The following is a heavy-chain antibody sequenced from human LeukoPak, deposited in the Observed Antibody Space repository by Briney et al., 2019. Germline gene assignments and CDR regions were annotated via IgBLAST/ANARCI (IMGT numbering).Heavy chain of an antibody. J-gene: IGHJ1*01. CDR3: ARGGWYCSGGSCYYGYFQH. D-gene: IGHD2-15*01. CDR1: GFTFSDHY. Sequence: GGSLRLSCAASGFTFSDHYMDWVRQAPGKGLEWVGRTRNKANSYTTEYAASVKGRSTISRDDSKNSLYLQMNSLKTEDTAVYYCARGGWYCSGGSCYYGYFQHWGQGTLVTVSS. CDR2: TRNKANSYTT. V-gene: IGHV3-72*01.